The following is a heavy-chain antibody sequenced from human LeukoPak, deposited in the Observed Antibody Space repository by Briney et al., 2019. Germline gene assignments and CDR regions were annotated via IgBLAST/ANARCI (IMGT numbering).Heavy chain of an antibody. J-gene: IGHJ4*02. Sequence: GGSLRLSCAASGFTFTKAWMSWVRQAPGKGLEWVGRIKSKSDGDTTDYAAPVKGRFTISRDDSKNTLYLQMNSLRTEDTAVYYCAKAEGYDILTGLDYWGQGTLVTVSS. CDR3: AKAEGYDILTGLDY. CDR1: GFTFTKAW. V-gene: IGHV3-15*01. D-gene: IGHD3-9*01. CDR2: IKSKSDGDTT.